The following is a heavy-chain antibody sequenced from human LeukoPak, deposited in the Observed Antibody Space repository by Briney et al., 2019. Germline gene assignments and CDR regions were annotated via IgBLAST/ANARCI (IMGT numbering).Heavy chain of an antibody. CDR1: GYTFTSYG. D-gene: IGHD3-22*01. V-gene: IGHV1-18*01. CDR3: AVGEYYDSSGSSINY. CDR2: ISAYNGNT. J-gene: IGHJ4*02. Sequence: ASVKVSCKASGYTFTSYGISWVRQAPGQGLEWMGWISAYNGNTNYAQKLQGRVTMTTDTSTSTAYMELRSLRSDDTAVYYCAVGEYYDSSGSSINYWGQGTLVTVSS.